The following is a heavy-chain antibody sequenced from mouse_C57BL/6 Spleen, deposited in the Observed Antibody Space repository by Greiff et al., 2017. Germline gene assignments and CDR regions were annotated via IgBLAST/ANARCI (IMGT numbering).Heavy chain of an antibody. CDR1: GYTFTSYW. D-gene: IGHD2-3*01. Sequence: QVQLQQPGAELVRPGSSVKLSCKASGYTFTSYWMDWVKQRPGQGLEWIGNIYPSDSETHYNQKFKDKATLTVDKSSSTAYMQLSSLTSEDSAVYYCARDGYYVRYFDVWGTGTTVTVSS. CDR3: ARDGYYVRYFDV. V-gene: IGHV1-61*01. CDR2: IYPSDSET. J-gene: IGHJ1*03.